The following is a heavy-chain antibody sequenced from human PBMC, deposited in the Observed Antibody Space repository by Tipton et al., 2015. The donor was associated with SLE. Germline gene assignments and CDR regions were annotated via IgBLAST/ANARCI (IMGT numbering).Heavy chain of an antibody. CDR1: GFTFSSTY. D-gene: IGHD3-22*01. CDR2: IRTKIEGGAT. Sequence: SLRLSCAASGFTFSSTYMNWVRQAPGKGLEWVARIRTKIEGGATDYAAPVKDRLTVSRDDSKNTLYLHMNRLKIEDTAVYYCGTEYYRAGRGWVYWGQGTLVTVSS. J-gene: IGHJ4*02. V-gene: IGHV3-15*07. CDR3: GTEYYRAGRGWVY.